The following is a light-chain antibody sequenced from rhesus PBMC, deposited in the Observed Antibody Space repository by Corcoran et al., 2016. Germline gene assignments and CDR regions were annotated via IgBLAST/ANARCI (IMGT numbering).Light chain of an antibody. Sequence: DIQMTQSPSSLAASVGDTVTITCRASQSISSWLDWYQQKPGKAPNLRNNRASSLQSGVPSRFSGSGSGTDFTLTISSLQPEDFATYYCLQYSSSPYSFDQGTKVEIK. V-gene: IGKV1-22*01. CDR1: QSISSW. J-gene: IGKJ2*01. CDR3: LQYSSSPYS. CDR2: RAS.